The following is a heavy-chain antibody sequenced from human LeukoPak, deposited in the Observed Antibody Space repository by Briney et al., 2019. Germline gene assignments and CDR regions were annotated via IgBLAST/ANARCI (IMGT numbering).Heavy chain of an antibody. CDR3: ARGGHRRFGAPLGY. CDR2: MNPNSGNT. D-gene: IGHD3-10*01. CDR1: GYTFTSYY. Sequence: ASVKVSCKASGYTFTSYYMHWVRQAPGQGLEWMGWMNPNSGNTGYAQKFQGRVTITRNTSISTAYMELSSLRSEDTAVYYCARGGHRRFGAPLGYWGQGTLVTVSS. J-gene: IGHJ4*02. V-gene: IGHV1-8*03.